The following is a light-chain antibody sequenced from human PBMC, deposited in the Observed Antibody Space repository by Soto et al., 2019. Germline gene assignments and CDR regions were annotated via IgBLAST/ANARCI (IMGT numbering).Light chain of an antibody. CDR2: GAS. J-gene: IGKJ1*01. CDR1: QSVSSSY. Sequence: EIVLTQSPGTLSLFPGERATLSRRASQSVSSSYLAWYQQEPGQAPRLLIYGASSRATGIPDRFSGSGSGTDFTLTISRLEPEDFAVYYCQQYGSSPRTFGQGTKVEIK. CDR3: QQYGSSPRT. V-gene: IGKV3-20*01.